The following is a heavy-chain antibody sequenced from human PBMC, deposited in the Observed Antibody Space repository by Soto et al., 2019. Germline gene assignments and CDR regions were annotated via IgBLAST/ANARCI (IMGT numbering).Heavy chain of an antibody. CDR1: GGSISSSSYY. V-gene: IGHV4-39*01. Sequence: SETLSLTCTVSGGSISSSSYYWGWIRQPPGKGLEWIGSIYYSGSTYYNPSLKSRVTISVDTSKNQFSLKLSSVTAADTAVYYCARLSPRFAVDYWGQGTLVTVSS. CDR2: IYYSGST. CDR3: ARLSPRFAVDY. D-gene: IGHD3-3*01. J-gene: IGHJ4*02.